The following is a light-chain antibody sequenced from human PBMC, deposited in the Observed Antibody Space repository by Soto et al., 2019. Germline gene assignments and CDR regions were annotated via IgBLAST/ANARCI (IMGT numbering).Light chain of an antibody. CDR3: SSFAGSNNFPYV. CDR1: SSDVGAYDY. J-gene: IGLJ1*01. CDR2: EIN. Sequence: QSALAQPPSASGSPGQSVTISCTGTSSDVGAYDYVSWYQQHPGKAPKLMIYEINKRPSGVPDRFSGSNSGNTASLTVSGLQAEDEADYYCSSFAGSNNFPYVFGTGTKVTV. V-gene: IGLV2-8*01.